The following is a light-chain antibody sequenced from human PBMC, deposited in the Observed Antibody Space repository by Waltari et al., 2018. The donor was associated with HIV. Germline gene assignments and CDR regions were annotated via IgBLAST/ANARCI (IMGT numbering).Light chain of an antibody. CDR2: DVS. CDR3: SSYTSSSTYV. J-gene: IGLJ1*01. CDR1: SSPVGGHNL. Sequence: SALTQPASVSGSPGQSLTISTTAISSPVGGHNLVSWYQQHPGKAPKLMIYDVSNRPSGVSNRFSGSKSGNTASLTISGLQAEDEADYYCSSYTSSSTYVFGTGTKVTVL. V-gene: IGLV2-14*03.